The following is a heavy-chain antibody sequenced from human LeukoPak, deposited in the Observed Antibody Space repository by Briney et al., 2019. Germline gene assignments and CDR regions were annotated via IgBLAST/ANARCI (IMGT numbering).Heavy chain of an antibody. V-gene: IGHV4-39*07. D-gene: IGHD3-22*01. CDR3: AGRYYDSSGYQNDNWFDP. CDR1: GGSISSSSYY. J-gene: IGHJ5*02. CDR2: INHSGST. Sequence: SETLSLTCTVSGGSISSSSYYWGWIRQPPGKGLEWIGEINHSGSTNYNPSLKSRVTISVDTSKNQFSLKLSSVTAADTAVYYCAGRYYDSSGYQNDNWFDPWGQGTLVTVSS.